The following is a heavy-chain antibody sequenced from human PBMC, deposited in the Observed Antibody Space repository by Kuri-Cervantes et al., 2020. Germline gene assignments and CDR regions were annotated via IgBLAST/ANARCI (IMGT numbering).Heavy chain of an antibody. V-gene: IGHV3-33*01. J-gene: IGHJ4*01. CDR2: IWYDGSNK. Sequence: GESLKISCAASGFTFSSYGMHWVRQAPGKGLEWVAVIWYDGSNKYYADSVKGRFTISRDNSKNTLYLQMNSLRAEDTAVYYCARGHIRFVDYWGHGTLVTVSS. CDR3: ARGHIRFVDY. CDR1: GFTFSSYG. D-gene: IGHD3-3*01.